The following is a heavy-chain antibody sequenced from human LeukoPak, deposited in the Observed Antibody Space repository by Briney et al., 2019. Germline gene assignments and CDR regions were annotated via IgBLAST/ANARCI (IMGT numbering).Heavy chain of an antibody. CDR3: AKGRVRGVPHFDY. CDR1: GFTFSSYG. V-gene: IGHV3-23*01. D-gene: IGHD3-10*01. CDR2: ISGSGGDT. J-gene: IGHJ4*02. Sequence: PGGSLRLSCAASGFTFSSYGMSWVRQAPGKGLEWVSGISGSGGDTYYADSVKGRFTISRDNSKNTLYLQMNSLRAEDTAVYYCAKGRVRGVPHFDYWGQGTLVTVSS.